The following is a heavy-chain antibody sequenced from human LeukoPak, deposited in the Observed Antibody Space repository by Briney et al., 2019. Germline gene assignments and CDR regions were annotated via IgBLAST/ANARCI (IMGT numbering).Heavy chain of an antibody. Sequence: GGSLRLSCAASGFPASSNYMTWVREAPGKGLQGVSVLYAGGSTYYTDSVKGRFTISRDDSKNTLYLQMNSLRAEDTAVYYCARHSGSHWGQGTLVTVSS. J-gene: IGHJ4*02. CDR2: LYAGGST. CDR1: GFPASSNY. CDR3: ARHSGSH. D-gene: IGHD1-26*01. V-gene: IGHV3-66*04.